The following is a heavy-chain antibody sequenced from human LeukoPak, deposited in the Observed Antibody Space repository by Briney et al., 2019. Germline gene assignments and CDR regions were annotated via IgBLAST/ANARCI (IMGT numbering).Heavy chain of an antibody. CDR1: GGSISSGSYY. V-gene: IGHV4-61*02. D-gene: IGHD5-18*01. Sequence: SETLSLTCTVSGGSISSGSYYWSWIRQPAGKGLEWIGRIYTSGSTNYNPSLKSRVTISVDTSKNQFSLKLSSVTAADTAVYYCARTDAIQLWTHYYYYMDVWGKGTTVTVSS. J-gene: IGHJ6*03. CDR3: ARTDAIQLWTHYYYYMDV. CDR2: IYTSGST.